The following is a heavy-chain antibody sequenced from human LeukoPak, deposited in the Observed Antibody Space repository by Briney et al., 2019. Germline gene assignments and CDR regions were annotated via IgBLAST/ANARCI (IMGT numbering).Heavy chain of an antibody. D-gene: IGHD1-26*01. CDR2: LSGSGDST. J-gene: IGHJ4*02. V-gene: IGHV3-23*01. CDR3: AKGGMGAHFDY. Sequence: PGGSLRLSCAASGFTFSNAWMSWVRQAPGQGLEWVSALSGSGDSTSYADSVKGRFTISRDNSKNTLYLRMNSLRAEDTAVYYCAKGGMGAHFDYWGQGTLVTVSS. CDR1: GFTFSNAW.